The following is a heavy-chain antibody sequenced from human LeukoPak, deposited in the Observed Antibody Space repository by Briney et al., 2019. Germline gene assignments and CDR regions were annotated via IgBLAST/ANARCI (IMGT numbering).Heavy chain of an antibody. Sequence: GASVKVSCKSSGYSFTDYFLHWVRQAPGKGLEWVAVILYDGSNKYYADSVKGRFTISRDNSKNTLCLQMNSLRPEDTAVYYCARETAGGNYYFDYWGQGTLVTVSS. CDR1: GYSFTDYF. V-gene: IGHV3-30*19. J-gene: IGHJ4*02. CDR2: ILYDGSNK. D-gene: IGHD6-13*01. CDR3: ARETAGGNYYFDY.